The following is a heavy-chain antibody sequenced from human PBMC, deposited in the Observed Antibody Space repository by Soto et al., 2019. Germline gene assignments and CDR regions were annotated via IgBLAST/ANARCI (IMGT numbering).Heavy chain of an antibody. CDR1: GGSFSGYY. CDR2: INHSGST. CDR3: ARWGVEGIAAAGTGLVVDY. Sequence: SETLSLTCAVYGGSFSGYYWSWIRQPPGKGLEWIGEINHSGSTNYNPSLKSRVTISVDTSKNQFSLKLSSVTAADTAVYYCARWGVEGIAAAGTGLVVDYWGQGTLVTVSS. D-gene: IGHD6-13*01. V-gene: IGHV4-34*01. J-gene: IGHJ4*02.